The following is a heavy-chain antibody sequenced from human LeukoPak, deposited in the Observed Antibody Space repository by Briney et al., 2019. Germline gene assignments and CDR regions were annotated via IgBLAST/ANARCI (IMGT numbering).Heavy chain of an antibody. CDR1: GFTFSRHW. Sequence: GGSLRLSCAASGFTFSRHWMSWVRQAPGKGQVWVSRIMSDGSRTSYADSVKGRFTISRDNAKNTLYLQMNSLRAEDTAVYYCTRGYSTTPGDYWGQGTLVTVSS. D-gene: IGHD2-15*01. J-gene: IGHJ4*02. CDR3: TRGYSTTPGDY. V-gene: IGHV3-74*01. CDR2: IMSDGSRT.